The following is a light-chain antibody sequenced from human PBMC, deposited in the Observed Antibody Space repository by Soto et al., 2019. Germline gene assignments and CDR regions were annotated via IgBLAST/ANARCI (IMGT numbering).Light chain of an antibody. CDR1: QSVSSN. CDR2: GAS. V-gene: IGKV3-15*01. CDR3: QQYNNWPWT. Sequence: EIVITHSPATLSVSPGERATLSCRASQSVSSNLAWYQQKPGQAPRLLIYGASTRATGIPARFSGSGSGTEFTLTISSLQSEDFAVYYCQQYNNWPWTFGQGTK. J-gene: IGKJ1*01.